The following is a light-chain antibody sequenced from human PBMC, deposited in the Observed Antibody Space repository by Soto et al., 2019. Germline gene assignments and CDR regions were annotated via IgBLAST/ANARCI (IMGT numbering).Light chain of an antibody. CDR1: QIISSNY. J-gene: IGKJ4*01. CDR3: QQYATSPPT. Sequence: EIVLTQSPGTVSLSPGERATLSCRASQIISSNYLAWYQQKPGQAPRLLLYGASSRATGIPDKFSGSGSGTAFALTVSRLEPGDCAVYYCQQYATSPPTFGGGTKVEIK. V-gene: IGKV3-20*01. CDR2: GAS.